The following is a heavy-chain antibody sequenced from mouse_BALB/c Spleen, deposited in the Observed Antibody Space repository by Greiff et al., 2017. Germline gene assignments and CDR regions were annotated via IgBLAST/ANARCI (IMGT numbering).Heavy chain of an antibody. Sequence: VQLQQSGAELAKPGASVKMSCKASGYTFTSYWLHWVKQRPGQGLEWIGYINPSTGYTEYNQKFKDKATLTADTSSSTAYMQLSSLTPEDSAVYYGTPIYNGYSHYFDDWGQGTTLTVA. CDR3: TPIYNGYSHYFDD. D-gene: IGHD2-2*01. V-gene: IGHV1-7*01. J-gene: IGHJ2*01. CDR1: GYTFTSYW. CDR2: INPSTGYT.